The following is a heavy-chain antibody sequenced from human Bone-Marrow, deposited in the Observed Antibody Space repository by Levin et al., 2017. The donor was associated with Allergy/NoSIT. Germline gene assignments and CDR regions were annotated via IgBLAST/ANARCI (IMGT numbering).Heavy chain of an antibody. J-gene: IGHJ4*02. CDR2: IKQDGSEK. D-gene: IGHD2-15*01. Sequence: GESLKISCAASGFTFSSYWMSWVRQAPGKGLEWVANIKQDGSEKYYVDSVKGRFTISRDNAKNSLYLQMNSLRAEDTAVYYCARLIVVVVAATEHTPYYFDYWGQGTLVTVSS. CDR1: GFTFSSYW. CDR3: ARLIVVVVAATEHTPYYFDY. V-gene: IGHV3-7*01.